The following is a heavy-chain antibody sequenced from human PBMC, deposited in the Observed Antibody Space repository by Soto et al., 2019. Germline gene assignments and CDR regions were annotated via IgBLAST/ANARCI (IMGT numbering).Heavy chain of an antibody. CDR2: INHSGST. CDR1: GGCFSGYY. J-gene: IGHJ5*02. D-gene: IGHD3-3*01. V-gene: IGHV4-34*01. Sequence: SETLSLTCAVYGGCFSGYYWSWIRQPPGKGLEWIGEINHSGSTNYNPSLKSRVTISVDTSKDQFSLKLSSVTAADTAVYYCARCGGTIFGVVQYNWFDPWGQGTLVTVS. CDR3: ARCGGTIFGVVQYNWFDP.